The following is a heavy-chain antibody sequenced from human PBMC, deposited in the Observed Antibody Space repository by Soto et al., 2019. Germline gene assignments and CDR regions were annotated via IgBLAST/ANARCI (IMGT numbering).Heavy chain of an antibody. CDR2: TXHSGRX. V-gene: IGHV4-34*01. Sequence: SXXTLSLTCAVYRGSFTGYYWSWIRQPPGXGLEWIAETXHSGRXNYNQSLKSRVXISVDTSXXQFSLKLSYVTAEDTAVYYCARISGYDRGAFDYWRKGTLVTVYS. CDR3: ARISGYDRGAFDY. J-gene: IGHJ4*02. CDR1: RGSFTGYY. D-gene: IGHD5-12*01.